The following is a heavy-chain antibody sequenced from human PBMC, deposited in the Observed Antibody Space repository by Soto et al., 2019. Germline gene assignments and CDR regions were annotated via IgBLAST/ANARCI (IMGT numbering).Heavy chain of an antibody. J-gene: IGHJ4*02. CDR3: ARVGGVGAPPGADY. CDR2: VIPILGQA. D-gene: IGHD1-26*01. V-gene: IGHV1-69*13. Sequence: VKVSCKASGGIFSSYAISWLRQAPGQGLEWMGAVIPILGQAYYAQNLQDRVTITADESTRTTYMELSSLRSEDTAVYFCARVGGVGAPPGADYWGQGTLVTVSS. CDR1: GGIFSSYA.